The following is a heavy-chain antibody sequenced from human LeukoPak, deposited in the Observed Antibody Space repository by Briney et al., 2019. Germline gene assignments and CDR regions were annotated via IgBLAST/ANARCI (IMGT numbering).Heavy chain of an antibody. Sequence: GGALRLSCAASGFTFSSYGMHWGRQAPGKGLEWVAFIRYDGSNKYYADSVKGRFTISRDNSKNTLYLQMNSLRAEDTAVYYCAKDVYCSSTSCYEKWFDPWGQGTLVTVSS. CDR3: AKDVYCSSTSCYEKWFDP. CDR2: IRYDGSNK. V-gene: IGHV3-30*02. J-gene: IGHJ5*02. CDR1: GFTFSSYG. D-gene: IGHD2-2*01.